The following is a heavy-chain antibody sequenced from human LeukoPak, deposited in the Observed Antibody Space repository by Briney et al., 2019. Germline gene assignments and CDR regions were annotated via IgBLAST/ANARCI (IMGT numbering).Heavy chain of an antibody. J-gene: IGHJ4*02. CDR1: GFTFTILG. CDR3: ATGSGWCFID. D-gene: IGHD6-19*01. Sequence: GGSLRLSCAASGFTFTILGLNWVRQAPGKGPEWVSYIDARSGITYYADSVQGRFTISRDDARESVFLQMDGLRVDDTAVYYCATGSGWCFIDWGQGTLVTVSS. CDR2: IDARSGIT. V-gene: IGHV3-48*01.